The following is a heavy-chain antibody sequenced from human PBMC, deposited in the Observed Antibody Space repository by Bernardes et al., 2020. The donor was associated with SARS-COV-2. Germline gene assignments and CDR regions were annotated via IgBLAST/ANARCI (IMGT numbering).Heavy chain of an antibody. CDR2: MNPNSGNT. Sequence: ASVKVSCKASGYTFTSYDIDWVRQATGQGLEWMGWMNPNSGNTGYAQKFQGRVTMTRNTSISTAYMELSSLRSEDTAVYYCARCTMFSCGFQHWGQGTLVTVSS. CDR1: GYTFTSYD. V-gene: IGHV1-8*01. CDR3: ARCTMFSCGFQH. D-gene: IGHD3-10*02. J-gene: IGHJ1*01.